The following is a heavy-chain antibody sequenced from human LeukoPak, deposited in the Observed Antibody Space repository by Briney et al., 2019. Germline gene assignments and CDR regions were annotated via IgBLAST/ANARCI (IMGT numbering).Heavy chain of an antibody. V-gene: IGHV5-51*01. D-gene: IGHD5-18*01. CDR1: GNNFASYW. Sequence: GASLKISCKGSGNNFASYWIGWVRQMPGKGLEWMGIIYPGDSDTRSRTSFEGQVTMSVAQSVNTAYLQWSSLNACDTAMYYCARSPGYSFYFDYWGLGTPVTVSS. CDR3: ARSPGYSFYFDY. J-gene: IGHJ4*02. CDR2: IYPGDSDT.